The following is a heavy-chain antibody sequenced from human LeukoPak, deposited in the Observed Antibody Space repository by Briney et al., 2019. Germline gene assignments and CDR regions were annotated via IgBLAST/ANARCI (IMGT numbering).Heavy chain of an antibody. V-gene: IGHV4-39*01. Sequence: PSETLSLTCTVSGGSISSSSYYWGWIRQPPGKGLEWIGSIYYSGSTYYNPSLKSRVTISVDTSKNQFSLKLSSVTAADTAVYYCARQEGSWYVLYFDYWGQGTLVTVSS. CDR1: GGSISSSSYY. J-gene: IGHJ4*02. D-gene: IGHD6-13*01. CDR2: IYYSGST. CDR3: ARQEGSWYVLYFDY.